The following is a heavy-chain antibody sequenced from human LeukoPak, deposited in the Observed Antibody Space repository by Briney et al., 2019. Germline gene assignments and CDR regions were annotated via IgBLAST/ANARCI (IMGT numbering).Heavy chain of an antibody. J-gene: IGHJ4*02. Sequence: GGSLRLSCAASGFRFDSFYMGWIRQVPGKGLDYIAFISASGAVPHYAESVKGRFTISRDNAKHSVSLQMNSLSADDTAVYYCARSLIVASEDYWGQGTLVTVSS. CDR1: GFRFDSFY. CDR3: ARSLIVASEDY. D-gene: IGHD3-22*01. CDR2: ISASGAVP. V-gene: IGHV3-11*04.